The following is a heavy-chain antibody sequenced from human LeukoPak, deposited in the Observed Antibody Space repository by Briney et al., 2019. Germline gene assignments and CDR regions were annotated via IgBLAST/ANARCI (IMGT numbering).Heavy chain of an antibody. V-gene: IGHV1-18*01. D-gene: IGHD3-22*01. CDR3: ARDSKYYYDSAGSRFDP. Sequence: GASVKVSCKASGYTFTNFAISWVRQAPGQGLEWMGWISADNGNTNYAQKLQGRVTMTTDTSTTTAYMELRSLRSDDTAVYYCARDSKYYYDSAGSRFDPWGQGTLVTVSS. J-gene: IGHJ5*02. CDR1: GYTFTNFA. CDR2: ISADNGNT.